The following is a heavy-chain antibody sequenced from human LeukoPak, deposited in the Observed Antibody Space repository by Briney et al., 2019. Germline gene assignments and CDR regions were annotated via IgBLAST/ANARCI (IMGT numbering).Heavy chain of an antibody. V-gene: IGHV1-18*01. D-gene: IGHD3-9*01. CDR1: GYTFTSHG. CDR3: ARDASALSRYFDWLSPRGPFDY. CDR2: ISAYNGNT. Sequence: ASVKVSCKASGYTFTSHGISWVRQAPGQGLEWMGWISAYNGNTNYAQKLQGRVTMTTDTSTSTAYMELRSLRSDDTAVYYCARDASALSRYFDWLSPRGPFDYWGQGTLVTVSS. J-gene: IGHJ4*02.